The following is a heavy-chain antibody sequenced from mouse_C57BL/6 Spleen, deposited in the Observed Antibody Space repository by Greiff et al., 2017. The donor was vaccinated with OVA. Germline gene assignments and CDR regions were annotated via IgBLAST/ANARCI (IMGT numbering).Heavy chain of an antibody. J-gene: IGHJ1*03. CDR1: GYTFTSYW. D-gene: IGHD1-1*01. CDR2: IDPSDSET. V-gene: IGHV1-52*01. Sequence: QVQLQQPGAELVRPGSSVKLSCKASGYTFTSYWMHWVKQRPIQGLEWIGNIDPSDSETHYNQKFKGKATLTVDKSSSTAYMQLSSLTSEDSAVYYGARNYYGSSPLRYFDVWGTGTTVTVSS. CDR3: ARNYYGSSPLRYFDV.